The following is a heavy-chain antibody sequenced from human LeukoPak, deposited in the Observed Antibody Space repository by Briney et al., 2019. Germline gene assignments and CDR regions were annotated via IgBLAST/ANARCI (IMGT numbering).Heavy chain of an antibody. J-gene: IGHJ6*04. V-gene: IGHV3-21*01. CDR2: ISISSNYI. CDR1: GFTFSRYS. CDR3: ARAPTA. Sequence: PGGSLRLSCAASGFTFSRYSMNWVRQAPGKGLEWVSSISISSNYIYYTDSVKGRCTISRDNAKNTLYLQMNSLRAEDTAVYYCARAPTAWGKGTTVTISS.